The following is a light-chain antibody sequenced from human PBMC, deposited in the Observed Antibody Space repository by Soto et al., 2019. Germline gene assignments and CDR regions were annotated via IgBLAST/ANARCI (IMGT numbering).Light chain of an antibody. J-gene: IGLJ1*01. CDR1: SSDIGGFKY. CDR2: EVS. Sequence: QSALTQPPSASGSPGQSVTISCTGTSSDIGGFKYVSWYQQQPGKAPKLIIYEVSKRPSGVPDRFSASKSGNTASLTVSGLQAEDEAEYYCSSYRGIDVSLVFGAGTKVTVL. CDR3: SSYRGIDVSLV. V-gene: IGLV2-8*01.